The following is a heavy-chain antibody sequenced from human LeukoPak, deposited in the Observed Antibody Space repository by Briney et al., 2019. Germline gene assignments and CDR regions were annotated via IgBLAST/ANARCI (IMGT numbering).Heavy chain of an antibody. CDR1: GFTFSSYE. Sequence: GGSLRLSCAASGFTFSSYEMNWVRQTPGMGLGWIAYISSGATSIYYADSVKGRFNISRDNAKNSLNLQMNSLRAEDTAVYYCATNSRVSYAFAIWGQGTMVTVSA. V-gene: IGHV3-48*03. CDR3: ATNSRVSYAFAI. J-gene: IGHJ3*02. CDR2: ISSGATSI. D-gene: IGHD6-13*01.